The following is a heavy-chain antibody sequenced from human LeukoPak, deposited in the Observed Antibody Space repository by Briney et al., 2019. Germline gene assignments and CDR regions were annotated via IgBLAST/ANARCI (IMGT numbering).Heavy chain of an antibody. CDR1: GYTFTSYH. CDR2: MNPNSGDR. D-gene: IGHD4-17*01. CDR3: ARTTSLTASGYDY. J-gene: IGHJ4*02. Sequence: GASVKVSCKASGYTFTSYHINWVRQATGQGLEWMGWMNPNSGDRGYAQKFQGRVTITRDTSISTAYMELSSLRSEDTAVYLCARTTSLTASGYDYWGQGTLVTVSS. V-gene: IGHV1-8*03.